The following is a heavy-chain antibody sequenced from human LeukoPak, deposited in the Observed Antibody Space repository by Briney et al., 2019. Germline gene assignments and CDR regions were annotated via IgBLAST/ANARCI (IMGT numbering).Heavy chain of an antibody. Sequence: SVNVSCKASGGTFSSYAISGVRQAPGQGLEWMGGIIPIFGTANYAQKFQGRVTITADESTSTAYMELSSLRSEDTAVYYCARGEGPTYGSGSYYKYSWFDPWGQGTLVTVSS. V-gene: IGHV1-69*13. CDR3: ARGEGPTYGSGSYYKYSWFDP. J-gene: IGHJ5*02. CDR1: GGTFSSYA. CDR2: IIPIFGTA. D-gene: IGHD3-10*01.